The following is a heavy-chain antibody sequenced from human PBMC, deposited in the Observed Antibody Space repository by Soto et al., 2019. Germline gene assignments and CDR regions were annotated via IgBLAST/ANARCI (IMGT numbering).Heavy chain of an antibody. CDR2: VIPMVGMS. CDR3: ATNYGSGSTHFDY. V-gene: IGHV1-69*02. J-gene: IGHJ4*02. Sequence: QVQLVQSGAEVKKPGSSVKVSCTASRGTFSYNTISWVRQAPGQGLEWMGRVIPMVGMSSYAQKFQGRLTITADKSTSTVYMVLNSLRPEDTAGYYCATNYGSGSTHFDYWGQGTLVTVSS. CDR1: RGTFSYNT. D-gene: IGHD3-10*01.